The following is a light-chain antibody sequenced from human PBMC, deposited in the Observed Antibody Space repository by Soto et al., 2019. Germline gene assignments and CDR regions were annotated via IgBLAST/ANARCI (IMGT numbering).Light chain of an antibody. Sequence: ALTQPASVSGSPGQSITISCVGTSSDIGDYNYVPWYQQHPGKVPKVIIYDVSNRPSGVSYRFSATKSGNTASLTISGLQAEDEADYYCCSYTRSGTLIFGTGTKVTVL. CDR3: CSYTRSGTLI. V-gene: IGLV2-14*01. CDR1: SSDIGDYNY. J-gene: IGLJ1*01. CDR2: DVS.